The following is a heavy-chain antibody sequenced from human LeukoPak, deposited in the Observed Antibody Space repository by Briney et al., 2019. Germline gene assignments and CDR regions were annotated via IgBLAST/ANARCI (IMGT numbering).Heavy chain of an antibody. V-gene: IGHV3-23*01. D-gene: IGHD3-3*01. CDR1: GFTFSSYA. CDR2: ISDSGGST. CDR3: AKDKRGITIFGVVRALDY. J-gene: IGHJ4*02. Sequence: GGSLRLSCAASGFTFSSYAMRWARQAPGKGLEWVSAISDSGGSTYYADSVKGRFTISRDNSKNTLYLQMNSLRAEDTAVYYCAKDKRGITIFGVVRALDYWGQGTLVTVSS.